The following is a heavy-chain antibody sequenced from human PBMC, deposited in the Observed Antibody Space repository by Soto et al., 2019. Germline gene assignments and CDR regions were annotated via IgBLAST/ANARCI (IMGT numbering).Heavy chain of an antibody. CDR2: ISGSGGST. J-gene: IGHJ4*02. V-gene: IGHV3-23*01. D-gene: IGHD5-12*01. CDR1: GFTFSSYA. CDR3: AKHKYSGYDEISY. Sequence: GSLRLSCAASGFTFSSYAMSWVRQAPGKGLEWVSAISGSGGSTYYADSVKGRSTISRDNSKNTLYLQMNSLRAEDTAVYYCAKHKYSGYDEISYWGQGTLVTVSS.